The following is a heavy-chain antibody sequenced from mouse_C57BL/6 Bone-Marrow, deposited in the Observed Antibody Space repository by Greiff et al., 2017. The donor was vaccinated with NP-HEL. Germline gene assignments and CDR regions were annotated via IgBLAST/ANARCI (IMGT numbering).Heavy chain of an antibody. D-gene: IGHD1-1*01. CDR1: GYAFTNYL. J-gene: IGHJ1*03. CDR3: ARRGYYGSSFNWYFDV. V-gene: IGHV1-54*01. Sequence: QVHVKQSGAELVRPGTSVKVSCKASGYAFTNYLIEWVKQRPGQGLEWIGVINPGSGGTNYNEKFKGKATLTADKSSSTAYMQLSSLTSEDSAVYFCARRGYYGSSFNWYFDVWGTGTTVTVSS. CDR2: INPGSGGT.